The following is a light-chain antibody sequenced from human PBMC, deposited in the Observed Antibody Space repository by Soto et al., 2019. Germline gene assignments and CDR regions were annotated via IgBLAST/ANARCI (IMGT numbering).Light chain of an antibody. J-gene: IGKJ1*01. CDR2: GAS. V-gene: IGKV3-20*01. CDR1: QSVSSSY. CDR3: QQYCSSPTWT. Sequence: EIVLTQSPGTLSLSPGERATLSCRASQSVSSSYLAWYQQKPGQAPRLLIYGASSRATGIPDRFSGSGSGTDFPLTISRLEPEDFAVYYCQQYCSSPTWTFGQGTKVEIK.